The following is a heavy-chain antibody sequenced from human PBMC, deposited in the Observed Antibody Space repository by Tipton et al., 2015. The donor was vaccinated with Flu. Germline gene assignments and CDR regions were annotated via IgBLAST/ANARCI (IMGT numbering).Heavy chain of an antibody. D-gene: IGHD6-19*01. V-gene: IGHV4-59*01. J-gene: IGHJ4*02. CDR3: ARSSRGWYRAMFG. Sequence: TLSLTCSVSGDSISSFYWSWIRQPPGKGLEWIAYISNSGSSNYNPSLKSRITVSVDTSKNQFSLILSSVTAADTAVYYCARSSRGWYRAMFGWGQGTLVTVSS. CDR1: GDSISSFY. CDR2: ISNSGSS.